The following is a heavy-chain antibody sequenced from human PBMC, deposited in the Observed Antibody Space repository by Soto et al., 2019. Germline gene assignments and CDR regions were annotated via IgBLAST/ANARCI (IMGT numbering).Heavy chain of an antibody. J-gene: IGHJ6*02. CDR2: ISSSSSYI. V-gene: IGHV3-21*01. Sequence: EVQLVESGGGLVKPGGSLRLSCAASGFTFSSYSMNWVRQAPGKGLEWVSSISSSSSYIYYADSVKGRFTISRDNAKNSLYLQMNSLRAEDTAVYYCARETWCGYYYYGMDVWGQGTTVTVSS. D-gene: IGHD2-8*01. CDR1: GFTFSSYS. CDR3: ARETWCGYYYYGMDV.